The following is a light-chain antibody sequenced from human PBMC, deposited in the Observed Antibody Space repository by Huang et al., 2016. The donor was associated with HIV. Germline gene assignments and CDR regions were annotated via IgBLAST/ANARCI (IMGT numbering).Light chain of an antibody. J-gene: IGKJ4*01. Sequence: EVVMTQSPATLSVSPGERATLACRASQSVGSNLAWYQQRPGQAPRLLIYGASRRATGVPVRFSGSGSGTDFTRTISSLQSEDFAIYYCQRYNDWLSLTFGGGTRVEIK. CDR2: GAS. V-gene: IGKV3-15*01. CDR1: QSVGSN. CDR3: QRYNDWLSLT.